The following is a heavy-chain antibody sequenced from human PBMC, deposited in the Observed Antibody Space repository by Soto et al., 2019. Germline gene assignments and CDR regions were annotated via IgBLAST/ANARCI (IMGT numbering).Heavy chain of an antibody. V-gene: IGHV4-31*03. CDR2: IYYTGST. J-gene: IGHJ4*02. D-gene: IGHD5-18*01. CDR3: ASASDTAFDY. CDR1: GGSISSGGYY. Sequence: SETLSLTCTVSGGSISSGGYYWSWIRQHPGNGLEWIGYIYYTGSTYYNPSLKSRVTISVDTSKNQFSLKLSSVTAADPAVYSCASASDTAFDYGGPGTLVTVSS.